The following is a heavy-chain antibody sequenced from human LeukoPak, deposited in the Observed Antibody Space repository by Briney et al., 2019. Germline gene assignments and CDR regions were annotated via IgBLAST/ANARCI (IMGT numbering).Heavy chain of an antibody. CDR2: INHSGST. V-gene: IGHV4-34*01. J-gene: IGHJ5*02. Sequence: GSLRLSCAASGFTFSDYYMSWIRQPPGKGLEWIGEINHSGSTNYNPSLKSRVTISVDTSKNQFSLKLSSVTAADTAVYYCARLGSGWYRNWFDPWGQGTLVTVSS. CDR3: ARLGSGWYRNWFDP. D-gene: IGHD6-19*01. CDR1: GFTFSDYY.